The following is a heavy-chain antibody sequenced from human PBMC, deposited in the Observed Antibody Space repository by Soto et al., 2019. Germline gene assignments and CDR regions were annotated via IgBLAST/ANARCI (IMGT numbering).Heavy chain of an antibody. CDR1: GYSFTSYW. J-gene: IGHJ6*02. CDR2: IYPGDSDT. Sequence: PGESLKISCKGSGYSFTSYWIGWVRQMPGKGLEWMGIIYPGDSDTRYSPSFQGQVTISADKSISTAYLQWSSLKASDTAMYYCARHTFETLDYSNYYGMDVWGQGITVTVSS. D-gene: IGHD4-17*01. CDR3: ARHTFETLDYSNYYGMDV. V-gene: IGHV5-51*01.